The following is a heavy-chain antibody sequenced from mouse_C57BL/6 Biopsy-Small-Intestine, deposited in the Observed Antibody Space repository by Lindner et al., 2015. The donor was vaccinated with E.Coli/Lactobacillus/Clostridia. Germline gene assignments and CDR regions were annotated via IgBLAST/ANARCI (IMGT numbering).Heavy chain of an antibody. J-gene: IGHJ2*01. D-gene: IGHD2-1*01. CDR2: ISSGSSII. Sequence: EVQLQESGGGLVKPGGSLKLSCAASGFTFSDYGMHWVRQAPEKGLEWVAYISSGSSIIYYADTVKGRFTISRDNAKNTLFLQMTSPRSEDTAMYYCARGNYYFDYWGQGTTLTVSS. CDR3: ARGNYYFDY. CDR1: GFTFSDYG. V-gene: IGHV5-17*01.